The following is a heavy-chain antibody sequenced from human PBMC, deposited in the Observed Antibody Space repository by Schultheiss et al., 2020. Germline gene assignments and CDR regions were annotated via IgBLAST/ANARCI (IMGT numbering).Heavy chain of an antibody. Sequence: GGSLRLSCAASGFTFSSYAMTWVRQAPGKGLEWLSGVSGSGTYTYYKASMKGRFTVSRDNSKNTVYLQMNSLRAEDTAVYYCARPFGSRPYDAFDIWGQGTMVTVSS. D-gene: IGHD3-10*01. CDR2: VSGSGTYT. CDR3: ARPFGSRPYDAFDI. J-gene: IGHJ3*02. CDR1: GFTFSSYA. V-gene: IGHV3-23*01.